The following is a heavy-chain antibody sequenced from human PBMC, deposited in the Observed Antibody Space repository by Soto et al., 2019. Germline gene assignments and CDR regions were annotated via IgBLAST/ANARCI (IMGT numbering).Heavy chain of an antibody. CDR3: ARGGGLTRPRGSYRNYYYGMDV. D-gene: IGHD3-16*01. Sequence: GGSLRLSCAASGSTFGSYAMHWVRQAPGKGLEWVAVISYDGSNKYYADSVKGRFTISRDNSKNTLYLQMNSLRAEDTAVYYCARGGGLTRPRGSYRNYYYGMDVWGQGTTVTVSS. CDR1: GSTFGSYA. J-gene: IGHJ6*02. V-gene: IGHV3-30-3*01. CDR2: ISYDGSNK.